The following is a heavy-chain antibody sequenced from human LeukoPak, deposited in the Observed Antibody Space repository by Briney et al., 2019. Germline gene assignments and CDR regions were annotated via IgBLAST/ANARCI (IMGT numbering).Heavy chain of an antibody. J-gene: IGHJ4*02. CDR3: ARDGYGSGKGYFDY. V-gene: IGHV1-18*01. D-gene: IGHD3-10*01. CDR2: ISAYDGNT. Sequence: ASVRVSCKASGYTFTSYGISWVRQAPEQGPEWMGWISAYDGNTNSAQKFQGRVTMTTDTSTSTAYMELRSLGSDDTAVYYCARDGYGSGKGYFDYWGQGTLVTVPS. CDR1: GYTFTSYG.